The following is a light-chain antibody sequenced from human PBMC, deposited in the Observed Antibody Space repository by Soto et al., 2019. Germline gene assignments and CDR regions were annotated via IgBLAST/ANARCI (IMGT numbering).Light chain of an antibody. CDR1: QSVASN. V-gene: IGKV3-15*01. J-gene: IGKJ5*01. Sequence: EIVLTQSPATLSLSPGERATLSGRASQSVASNLAWYRKKPGQDPRLLIYGASTRATGIPARFSGSGSGTEFTLTISRLQSEDFAVYDCQQYTSWTLTFGQGTRLEIK. CDR3: QQYTSWTLT. CDR2: GAS.